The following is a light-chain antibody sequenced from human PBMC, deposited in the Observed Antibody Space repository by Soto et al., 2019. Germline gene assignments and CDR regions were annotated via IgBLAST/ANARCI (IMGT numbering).Light chain of an antibody. Sequence: EIVLAQTPGKVCRSPGERGSRWSRASQSVSNNYLAWYQQKPGQAPRLLIYGASNRATGIPDRFSGSGSGTDFTLTISSLEPEAFAVSYCQQYGSSGTFGQGTKVDI. CDR2: GAS. CDR1: QSVSNNY. CDR3: QQYGSSGT. J-gene: IGKJ1*01. V-gene: IGKV3-20*01.